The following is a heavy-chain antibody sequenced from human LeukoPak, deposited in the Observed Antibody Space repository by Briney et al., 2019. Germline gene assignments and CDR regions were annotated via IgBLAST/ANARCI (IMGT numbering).Heavy chain of an antibody. CDR3: ARVGGCSGGSCYPYFDY. CDR2: IYYSGST. Sequence: SETLSLTCTVSGGSISSYYWSWIRQLPGKGLEWIGCIYYSGSTNYNPSLKSRVTISVDTSKNQFSLKLSSVTAADTAVYYCARVGGCSGGSCYPYFDYWGQGTLVTVSS. CDR1: GGSISSYY. V-gene: IGHV4-59*01. D-gene: IGHD2-15*01. J-gene: IGHJ4*02.